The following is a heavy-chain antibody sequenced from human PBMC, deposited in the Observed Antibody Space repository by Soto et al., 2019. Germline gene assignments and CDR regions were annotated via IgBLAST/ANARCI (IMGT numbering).Heavy chain of an antibody. D-gene: IGHD2-15*01. J-gene: IGHJ4*02. CDR1: VYTLTVYD. CDR2: MNPNSGNT. V-gene: IGHV1-8*01. Sequence: EASVKVARKASVYTLTVYDINYVRQATGQGLEWMGWMNPNSGNTGYAQKFQGRVTMTRNTSISTAYMELSSLRSEDTAVYYCARERSGYFDYWCQGTLVTVSS. CDR3: ARERSGYFDY.